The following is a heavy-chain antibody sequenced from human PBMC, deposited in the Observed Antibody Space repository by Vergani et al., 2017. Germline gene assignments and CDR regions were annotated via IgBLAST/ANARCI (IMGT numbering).Heavy chain of an antibody. CDR1: GYSFTTYW. D-gene: IGHD5-18*01. Sequence: EVQLVQSGAEVKKPGESLKISCKGSGYSFTTYWIGWVRQMPGKGLEWMGIIYPGDSDTSYSPSFQGQVTISADKSISTAYLQWSSLKASDIAMYYCAKLGVDTTMGFDYWGQGTLVTVSS. CDR2: IYPGDSDT. V-gene: IGHV5-51*01. J-gene: IGHJ4*02. CDR3: AKLGVDTTMGFDY.